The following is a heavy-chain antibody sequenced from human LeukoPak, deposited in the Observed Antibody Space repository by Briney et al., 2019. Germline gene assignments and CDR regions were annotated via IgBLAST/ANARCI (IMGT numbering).Heavy chain of an antibody. Sequence: PSETLSLTCTVSGGLISSSSYYWGWIRQPPGKGLEWIGSFYYSESTYYNLSLKSRVTISVDTSKNQFTLKLSSVTAADTAVYYCARTAGIAVAGSRQYFDYWGQGTLVTVSS. D-gene: IGHD6-19*01. CDR3: ARTAGIAVAGSRQYFDY. CDR1: GGLISSSSYY. CDR2: FYYSEST. J-gene: IGHJ4*02. V-gene: IGHV4-39*01.